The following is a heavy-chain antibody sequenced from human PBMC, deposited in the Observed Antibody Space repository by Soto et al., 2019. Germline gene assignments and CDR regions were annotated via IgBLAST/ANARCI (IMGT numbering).Heavy chain of an antibody. CDR1: GGTFSSYA. Sequence: ASVKVSCKASGGTFSSYAISWVRQAPGQGLEWMGGIIPIFGTANYAQKFQGRVTITADESTSTAYMELSSLRSEDTAVYYCARYYYGSGTSIDYWGQGTLVTVSS. D-gene: IGHD3-10*01. V-gene: IGHV1-69*13. J-gene: IGHJ4*02. CDR2: IIPIFGTA. CDR3: ARYYYGSGTSIDY.